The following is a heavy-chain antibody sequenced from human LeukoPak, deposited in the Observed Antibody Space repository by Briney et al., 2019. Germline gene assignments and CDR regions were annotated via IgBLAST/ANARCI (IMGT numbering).Heavy chain of an antibody. J-gene: IGHJ4*02. CDR2: IYYISNT. V-gene: IGHV4-61*08. D-gene: IGHD3-10*01. CDR3: AXTXSQXXSYRYYXGX. Sequence: SETLSLTCTVSGASVGSAGYHWSWIRQPPGGGLEWIGYIYYISNTNYNPSLKSRVTMSVDPSKNQFSLKLNSVTAADTAVYYCAXTXSQXXSYRYYXGXWGQGTXXXVSS. CDR1: GASVGSAGYH.